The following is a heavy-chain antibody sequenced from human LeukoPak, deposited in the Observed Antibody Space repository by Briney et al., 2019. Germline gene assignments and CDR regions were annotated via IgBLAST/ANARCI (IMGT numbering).Heavy chain of an antibody. CDR3: ARAGITMIRNWFDP. CDR1: GYTFTSYG. D-gene: IGHD3-22*01. J-gene: IGHJ5*02. CDR2: ISAYNGNT. Sequence: ASVKVSCKASGYTFTSYGISWVRQAPGQGLEWMGWISAYNGNTNYAQKLQGRVTMTTDTSTSTAYMELRGLRSDDTAVYYCARAGITMIRNWFDPWGQGTLVTVSS. V-gene: IGHV1-18*01.